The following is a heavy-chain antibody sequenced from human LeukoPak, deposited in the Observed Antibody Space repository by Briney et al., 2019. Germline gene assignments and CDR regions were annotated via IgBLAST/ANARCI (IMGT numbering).Heavy chain of an antibody. CDR1: GGTFSSYA. D-gene: IGHD1-26*01. Sequence: GASVKVSCKASGGTFSSYAISWVRQAPGQGLEWMGGIIPIFGTANCAQKFQGRVTITTDESTSTAYMELSSLRSEDTAVYYCARGRSGSFDYYYYYMDVWGKGTTVTVSS. V-gene: IGHV1-69*05. CDR3: ARGRSGSFDYYYYYMDV. CDR2: IIPIFGTA. J-gene: IGHJ6*03.